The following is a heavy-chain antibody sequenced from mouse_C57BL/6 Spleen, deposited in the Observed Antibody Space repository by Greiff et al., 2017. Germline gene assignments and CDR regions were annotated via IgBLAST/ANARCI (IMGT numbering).Heavy chain of an antibody. J-gene: IGHJ1*03. D-gene: IGHD1-1*01. CDR1: GYSITSGYY. CDR3: ARKTTPWYFDV. Sequence: EVKLVESGPGLVKPSQSLSLTCSVTGYSITSGYYWNWIRQFPGNKLEWMGYISYDGSNNYNPSLKNRISITRDTSKNQFFLKLNSVTTEDTATDYCARKTTPWYFDVWGTGTTVTVSS. V-gene: IGHV3-6*01. CDR2: ISYDGSN.